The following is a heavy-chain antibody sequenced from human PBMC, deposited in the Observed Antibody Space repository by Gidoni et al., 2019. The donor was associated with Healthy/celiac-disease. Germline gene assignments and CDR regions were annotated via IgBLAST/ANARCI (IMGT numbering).Heavy chain of an antibody. Sequence: QLQLQESGPGLVKPSETLSLTCTVSGGSISSSSYYWGWIRQPPGKGLEWLGSIYYSGSTYYNPSLKSRVTISVDTSKNQFSLKLSSVTAADTAVYYCARQGRLHRYSSGWLPNNVRYWGQGTLVTVSS. V-gene: IGHV4-39*01. D-gene: IGHD6-19*01. CDR3: ARQGRLHRYSSGWLPNNVRY. CDR1: GGSISSSSYY. CDR2: IYYSGST. J-gene: IGHJ4*02.